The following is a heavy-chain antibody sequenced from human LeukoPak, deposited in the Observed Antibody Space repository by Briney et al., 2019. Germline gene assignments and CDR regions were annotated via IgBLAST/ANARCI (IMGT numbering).Heavy chain of an antibody. D-gene: IGHD3-22*01. CDR3: ASGGTAVVMALTYYFDI. J-gene: IGHJ4*02. CDR1: GYSINSGYY. Sequence: SETLSLTCAVSGYSINSGYYWGWIRQPPGKGLEGIGSIFHSGSTYYNPSLQSRVTISLDSPKNQFSLKLTSVTAADTAVYYCASGGTAVVMALTYYFDIWGQGTPVTVSS. CDR2: IFHSGST. V-gene: IGHV4-38-2*01.